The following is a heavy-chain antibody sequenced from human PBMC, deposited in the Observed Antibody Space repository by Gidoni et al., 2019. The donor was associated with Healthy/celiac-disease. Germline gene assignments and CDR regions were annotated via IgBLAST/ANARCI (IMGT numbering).Heavy chain of an antibody. CDR1: GFTFRSYG. J-gene: IGHJ4*02. CDR2: ISYDGSNK. V-gene: IGHV3-30*18. CDR3: AKDGEGVSGWYGFCAY. Sequence: QVQLVESGGGVVQPGRSLRLSCAASGFTFRSYGMHWVRQAPGKGLEWVAVISYDGSNKYYADSVKGRFTISRDNSKNTLYLQMNSLRAEDTAVYYCAKDGEGVSGWYGFCAYWGQGTLVTVSS. D-gene: IGHD6-19*01.